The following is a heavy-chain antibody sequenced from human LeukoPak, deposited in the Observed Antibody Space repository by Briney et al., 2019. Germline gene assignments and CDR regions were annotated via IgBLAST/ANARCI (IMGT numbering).Heavy chain of an antibody. Sequence: ASVKVSCKASGYTFTSYYMHWVQQAPGQGLEWMGIINPSGGSTSYAKKFQGRVTMTRDTSTSTVYMELSSLRSEDTAVYYCASAYGDYGYWGQGTLVTVSS. CDR1: GYTFTSYY. V-gene: IGHV1-46*01. J-gene: IGHJ4*02. D-gene: IGHD4-17*01. CDR3: ASAYGDYGY. CDR2: INPSGGST.